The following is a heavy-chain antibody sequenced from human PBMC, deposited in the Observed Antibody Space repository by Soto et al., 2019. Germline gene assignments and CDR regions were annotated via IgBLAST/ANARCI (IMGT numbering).Heavy chain of an antibody. D-gene: IGHD6-6*01. Sequence: SETLSLTCTVSGGSISSYYWSWIRQPPGKGLEWIGYIYYSGSTNYNPSLKSRVTISVDTSKNQFSLKLSSVTAADTAMYYCASGSHVPHYWGQGTLVTVSS. CDR1: GGSISSYY. CDR3: ASGSHVPHY. V-gene: IGHV4-59*12. J-gene: IGHJ4*02. CDR2: IYYSGST.